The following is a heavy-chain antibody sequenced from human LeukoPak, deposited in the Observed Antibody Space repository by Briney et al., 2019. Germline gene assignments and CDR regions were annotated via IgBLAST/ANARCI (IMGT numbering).Heavy chain of an antibody. CDR1: GGSFSGYY. D-gene: IGHD2-2*01. CDR3: ARWGGIVVVPAALYGMDV. CDR2: INHSGST. J-gene: IGHJ6*02. V-gene: IGHV4-34*01. Sequence: SETLSLTCAVYGGSFSGYYWSWIRQPPGKGLEWIGEINHSGSTNYNPSLKSRVTISVDTSKNQFSLKLSAVTAADTAVYYCARWGGIVVVPAALYGMDVWGQGTTVTVSS.